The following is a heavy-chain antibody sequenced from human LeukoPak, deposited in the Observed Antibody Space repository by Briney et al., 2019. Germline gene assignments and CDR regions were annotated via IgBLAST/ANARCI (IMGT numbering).Heavy chain of an antibody. J-gene: IGHJ6*02. D-gene: IGHD3-3*01. V-gene: IGHV3-7*03. CDR1: GLIFSGYA. CDR3: ARDDKYDFWSLYYYGMDV. CDR2: IKQDGSEK. Sequence: PGGSLRLSCAASGLIFSGYAMSWVRQAPGKGLEWVANIKQDGSEKYYVDSVKGRFTISRDNAKNSLYLQMNSLRAEDTAVYYCARDDKYDFWSLYYYGMDVWGQGTTVTVSS.